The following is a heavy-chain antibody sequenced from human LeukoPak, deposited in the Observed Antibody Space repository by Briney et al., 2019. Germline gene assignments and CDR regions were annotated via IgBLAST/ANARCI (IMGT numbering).Heavy chain of an antibody. V-gene: IGHV4-34*01. D-gene: IGHD3-16*02. CDR3: ARGRYDYVWGSYRSLTLVDY. Sequence: PSETLSLTCAVYGGTFSGYYWSWIRQPPGKWLEWIGEINHSGSTNYNPSLKSRVTISVDTSKNQFSLKLSSVTAADTAVYYCARGRYDYVWGSYRSLTLVDYWGQGTLVTVSS. J-gene: IGHJ4*02. CDR1: GGTFSGYY. CDR2: INHSGST.